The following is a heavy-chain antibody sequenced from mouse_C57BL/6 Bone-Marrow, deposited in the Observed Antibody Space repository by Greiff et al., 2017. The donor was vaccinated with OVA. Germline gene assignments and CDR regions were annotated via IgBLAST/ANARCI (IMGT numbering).Heavy chain of an antibody. CDR3: ARPRSNYAMDY. D-gene: IGHD1-1*01. V-gene: IGHV7-3*01. Sequence: EVQLVESGGGLVQPGGSLSLSCAASGFTFTDYYMSWVRQPPGKALEWLGFIRNKANGYTTEYSASVKGRFTISRDNSQSILYLQMNALRAEDSATYYCARPRSNYAMDYWGQGTSVTVSS. CDR2: IRNKANGYTT. CDR1: GFTFTDYY. J-gene: IGHJ4*01.